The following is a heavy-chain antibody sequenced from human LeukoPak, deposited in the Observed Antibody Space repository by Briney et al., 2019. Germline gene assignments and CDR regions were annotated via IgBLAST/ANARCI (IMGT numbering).Heavy chain of an antibody. CDR1: GFTFSSYG. Sequence: GGSLRLSCAASGFTFSSYGMHWVRQAPGKGLEWVAVISYDGGNKYYADSVKGRFTISRDNSKNTLYLQMNSLRAEDTAVYYCAKDVYGGNSGQGFNFDYWGQGTLVTVSS. J-gene: IGHJ4*02. D-gene: IGHD4-23*01. V-gene: IGHV3-30*18. CDR2: ISYDGGNK. CDR3: AKDVYGGNSGQGFNFDY.